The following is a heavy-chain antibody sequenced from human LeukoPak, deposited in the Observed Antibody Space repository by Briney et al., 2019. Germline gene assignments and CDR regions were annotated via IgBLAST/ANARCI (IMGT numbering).Heavy chain of an antibody. V-gene: IGHV4-59*01. J-gene: IGHJ4*02. CDR3: ARWYCNRGTCYYLDY. CDR1: GGSISVYY. CDR2: IYYNGRT. Sequence: SETLSLTCAVSGGSISVYYWSWIRQSPGRGLEYIGHIYYNGRTDYNPSLKSRVTISVDTSRNQFSLRLNSVTAADTAVYFCARWYCNRGTCYYLDYWGQGTLVTVSS. D-gene: IGHD2/OR15-2a*01.